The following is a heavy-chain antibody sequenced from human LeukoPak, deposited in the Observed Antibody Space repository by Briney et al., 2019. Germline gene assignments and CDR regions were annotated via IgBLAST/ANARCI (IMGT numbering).Heavy chain of an antibody. J-gene: IGHJ3*02. D-gene: IGHD1-26*01. V-gene: IGHV4-61*08. CDR2: IYYSGST. Sequence: SQTLSLTCTVSGGSISSGDYYWSWIRQPPGKGLEWIGYIYYSGSTNYNPSLKSRVTISVDTSKNQFSLKLSSVTAADTAVCYCARDGGRNDAFDIWGQGTMVTVSS. CDR1: GGSISSGDYY. CDR3: ARDGGRNDAFDI.